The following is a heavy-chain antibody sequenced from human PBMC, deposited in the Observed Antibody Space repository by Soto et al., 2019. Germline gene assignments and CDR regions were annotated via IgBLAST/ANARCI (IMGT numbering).Heavy chain of an antibody. J-gene: IGHJ4*02. CDR1: GGSISSYY. CDR3: RRGVSSSWDDFDY. CDR2: IYYSGST. Sequence: PSETLSLTCTVSGGSISSYYWSWIRQPPGKGLEWIGDIYYSGSTNYNPSLKSRVTISVDTSKNQFSLKLSSVTAADTAVYYCRRGVSSSWDDFDYWGQGTLVTVSS. D-gene: IGHD6-13*01. V-gene: IGHV4-59*12.